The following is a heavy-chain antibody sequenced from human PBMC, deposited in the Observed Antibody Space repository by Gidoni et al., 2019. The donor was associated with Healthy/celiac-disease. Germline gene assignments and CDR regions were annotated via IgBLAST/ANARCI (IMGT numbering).Heavy chain of an antibody. CDR2: IKQDGSEK. D-gene: IGHD6-13*01. CDR3: ARGRSSWSFDAFDI. V-gene: IGHV3-7*04. J-gene: IGHJ3*02. Sequence: EVQLVESGGGLVQPGGSLRLSCAASGFTLSSYWMSWVRQAPGKGLEWVANIKQDGSEKYYVGSVKGRFTISRDNAKNSLYLQMNSLRAEDTAVYYCARGRSSWSFDAFDIWGQGTMVTVSS. CDR1: GFTLSSYW.